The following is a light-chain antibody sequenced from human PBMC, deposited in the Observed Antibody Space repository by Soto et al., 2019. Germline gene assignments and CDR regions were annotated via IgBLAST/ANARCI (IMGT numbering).Light chain of an antibody. CDR1: QSVSSN. CDR2: GVS. J-gene: IGKJ5*01. CDR3: HQYDNWPKT. V-gene: IGKV3-15*01. Sequence: EVVVTQSPATLSVFPGDRAALSCRASQSVSSNLAWYQQKAGQAPRLLIYGVSTRATGIPARFSGSGSGTEFTLTISSLQSEDFAVYYCHQYDNWPKTFGQGTRLEIK.